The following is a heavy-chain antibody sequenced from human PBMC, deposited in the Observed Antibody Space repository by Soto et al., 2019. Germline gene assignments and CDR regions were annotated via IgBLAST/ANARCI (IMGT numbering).Heavy chain of an antibody. CDR3: AHRPSYCSGGSCYSGFDY. CDR2: IYWDDDK. J-gene: IGHJ4*02. Sequence: QITLKESGPTLVKPTQTLTLTYTFSGFSLSTSGVGVGWIRQPPGKALEWLALIYWDDDKRYSPSLKSRLTXXKXXSKTQVVLTMTNMDPVDTATYYCAHRPSYCSGGSCYSGFDYWGQGTLVTVSS. CDR1: GFSLSTSGVG. V-gene: IGHV2-5*02. D-gene: IGHD2-15*01.